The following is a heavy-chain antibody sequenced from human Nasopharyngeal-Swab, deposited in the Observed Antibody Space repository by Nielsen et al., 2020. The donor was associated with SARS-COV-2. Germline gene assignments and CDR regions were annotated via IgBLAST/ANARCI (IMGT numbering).Heavy chain of an antibody. V-gene: IGHV3-30*18. J-gene: IGHJ6*02. CDR3: AKGGYSGYDPRGMDV. Sequence: WIRQPPGKGLEWVAVIPYDGSNKYYADSVKGRFTISRDNSKNTLYLQMNSLRAEDTAVYYCAKGGYSGYDPRGMDVWGQGTTVTVSS. D-gene: IGHD5-12*01. CDR2: IPYDGSNK.